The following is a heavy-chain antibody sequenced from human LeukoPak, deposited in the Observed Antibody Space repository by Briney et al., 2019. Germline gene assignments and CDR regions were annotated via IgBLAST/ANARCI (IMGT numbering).Heavy chain of an antibody. V-gene: IGHV4-61*02. J-gene: IGHJ6*03. CDR1: GGSISSGSYY. D-gene: IGHD2-2*01. CDR3: ARELARDIVVVPAADYYYYYYMDV. Sequence: SQTLSLTCTVSGGSISSGSYYWSWIRQPAGKGLEWIGRIYTSGSTNYNPSLKSRVTISVDTSKNQFSLKLSSVTAADTAVYYCARELARDIVVVPAADYYYYYYMDVWGKGTTVTVSS. CDR2: IYTSGST.